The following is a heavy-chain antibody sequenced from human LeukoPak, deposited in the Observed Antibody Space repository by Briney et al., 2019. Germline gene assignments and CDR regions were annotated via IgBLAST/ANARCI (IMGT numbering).Heavy chain of an antibody. V-gene: IGHV3-21*01. Sequence: GGSLRLSCAASGFTFSSYSMNWVRQAPGKGLEWVSSINSDSSLMFYAESVKGRFTISRDNARNSLYLQMNSLRAEDTAVYYCVRQVGAGYWGQGTLVTVSS. CDR3: VRQVGAGY. J-gene: IGHJ4*02. CDR1: GFTFSSYS. D-gene: IGHD1-26*01. CDR2: INSDSSLM.